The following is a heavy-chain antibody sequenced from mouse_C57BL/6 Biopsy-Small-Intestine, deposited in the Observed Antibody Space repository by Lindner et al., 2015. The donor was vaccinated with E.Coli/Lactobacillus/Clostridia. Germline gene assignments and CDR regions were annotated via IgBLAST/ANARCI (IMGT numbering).Heavy chain of an antibody. CDR3: ARSLYYTNYLDY. J-gene: IGHJ2*01. D-gene: IGHD2-1*01. CDR1: GYTFTDYN. CDR2: INPNNDDT. V-gene: IGHV1-22*01. Sequence: VQLQESGPELMKPGASVKMSCRASGYTFTDYNIHWVKQSHGKSLEWIGYINPNNDDTSSNQKFKGKATLTVYKSSSTAYMELRSLTSEDSAVYYCARSLYYTNYLDYWGQGTTLTVSS.